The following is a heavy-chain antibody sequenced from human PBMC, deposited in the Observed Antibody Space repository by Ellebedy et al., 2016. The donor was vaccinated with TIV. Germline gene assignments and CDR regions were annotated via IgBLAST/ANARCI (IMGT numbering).Heavy chain of an antibody. Sequence: AASVKVSCKASGYTFTGYYMHWVRQAPGQGLEWMGWINPNSGATNYAQKFQGRVTMTRDTSISTAYMELSRLRSDDTAVDYCARVGYCSSTICLGMDVWGQGTTVTVSS. J-gene: IGHJ6*02. CDR2: INPNSGAT. V-gene: IGHV1-2*02. CDR3: ARVGYCSSTICLGMDV. CDR1: GYTFTGYY. D-gene: IGHD2-2*01.